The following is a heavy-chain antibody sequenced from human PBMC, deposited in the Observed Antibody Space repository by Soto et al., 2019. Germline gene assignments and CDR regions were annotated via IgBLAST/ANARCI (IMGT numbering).Heavy chain of an antibody. CDR3: AREVTMVRGVTIRGGMDV. V-gene: IGHV4-4*02. CDR2: IYHSGST. D-gene: IGHD3-10*01. CDR1: GGSISSSNW. Sequence: PSETLSLTCAVSGGSISSSNWWSWVRQPRGKGLEWIGEIYHSGSTNYNPSLKSRVTISVDKSKNQFSLKLSSVTAADTAVYYCAREVTMVRGVTIRGGMDVWGQGTTVTVSS. J-gene: IGHJ6*02.